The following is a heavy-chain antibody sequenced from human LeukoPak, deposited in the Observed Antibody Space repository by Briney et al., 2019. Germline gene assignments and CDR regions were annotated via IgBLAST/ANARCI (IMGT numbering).Heavy chain of an antibody. CDR3: ARAPYSSGGSTNYYYYYYMDV. CDR2: IIPMFGAA. CDR1: GGTFSSYA. Sequence: SVKVSCKASGGTFSSYAISWVRQAPGQGLEWMGGIIPMFGAANYAQKFQGRVTITADESTSTAYMELSSLRSEDTAVYYCARAPYSSGGSTNYYYYYYMDVWGKGTTVTVSS. D-gene: IGHD6-19*01. V-gene: IGHV1-69*01. J-gene: IGHJ6*03.